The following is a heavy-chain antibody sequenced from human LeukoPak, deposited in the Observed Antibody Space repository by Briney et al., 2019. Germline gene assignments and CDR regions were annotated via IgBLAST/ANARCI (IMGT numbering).Heavy chain of an antibody. CDR2: ISSSGSTI. CDR1: GFTFSSYS. V-gene: IGHV3-48*04. J-gene: IGHJ4*02. CDR3: ARGHVYGYFDY. D-gene: IGHD3-16*01. Sequence: GGSLRLSCAASGFTFSSYSMNWVRQAPGEGLEWVSYISSSGSTIYYADSVKGRFTISRDNAKNSLYLQMNSLRAEDTAVYYCARGHVYGYFDYWGQGTLVTVSS.